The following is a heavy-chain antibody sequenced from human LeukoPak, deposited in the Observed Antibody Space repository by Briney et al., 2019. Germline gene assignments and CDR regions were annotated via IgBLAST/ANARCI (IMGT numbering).Heavy chain of an antibody. CDR1: GFTFSSYE. J-gene: IGHJ3*02. Sequence: PGGSLRLSCAASGFTFSSYEMNWVRQAPGKGLEWVSYISSSGSTIYYADSVKGRFTISRDNAKNSLYLQMNSLRAEDTAVYYRARGVYYDILTGYSDDAFDIWGQGTMVTVSS. CDR3: ARGVYYDILTGYSDDAFDI. V-gene: IGHV3-48*03. D-gene: IGHD3-9*01. CDR2: ISSSGSTI.